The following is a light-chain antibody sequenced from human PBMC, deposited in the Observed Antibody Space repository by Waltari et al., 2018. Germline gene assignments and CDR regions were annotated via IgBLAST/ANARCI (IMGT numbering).Light chain of an antibody. V-gene: IGKV2-40*01. J-gene: IGKJ4*01. Sequence: DIVMTQTQISLPVNLGDPASISCRSSQSLVYSDGKTYLDWYLQKPGQSPQLLMYLVSKRASGVPDKFSGSGSGTDFTLKISRVEAEDVGVYYCMQALRSPFTFGGGTKVEIK. CDR1: QSLVYSDGKTY. CDR2: LVS. CDR3: MQALRSPFT.